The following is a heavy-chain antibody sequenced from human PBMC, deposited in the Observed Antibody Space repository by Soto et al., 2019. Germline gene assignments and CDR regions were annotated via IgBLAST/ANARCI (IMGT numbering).Heavy chain of an antibody. CDR3: AKDSSGYDSVEY. Sequence: QVQLVESGGGVVQPGRSLRLSCVASGFTFSSYGMHWVRQAPGKGLEWVAVISYDGSNKYYADSVKGRFTISRDNSKNSLYLLMNSLRTEDTAVYYCAKDSSGYDSVEYWGQGTLVTVSS. J-gene: IGHJ4*02. D-gene: IGHD5-12*01. V-gene: IGHV3-30*18. CDR2: ISYDGSNK. CDR1: GFTFSSYG.